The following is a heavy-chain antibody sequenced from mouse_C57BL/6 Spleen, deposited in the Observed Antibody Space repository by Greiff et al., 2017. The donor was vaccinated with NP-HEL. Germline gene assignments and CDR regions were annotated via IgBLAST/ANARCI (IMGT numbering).Heavy chain of an antibody. CDR1: GYTFTSYD. V-gene: IGHV1-85*01. Sequence: QVQLKESGPELVKPGASVKLSCKASGYTFTSYDINWVKQRPGQGLEWIGWIYPRDGSPKYNEKFKGKATLTVDTSSSTAYMELHSLTSEDSAVYFCAREDYYGSSYPGDYWGQGTTLTVSS. CDR3: AREDYYGSSYPGDY. CDR2: IYPRDGSP. J-gene: IGHJ2*01. D-gene: IGHD1-1*01.